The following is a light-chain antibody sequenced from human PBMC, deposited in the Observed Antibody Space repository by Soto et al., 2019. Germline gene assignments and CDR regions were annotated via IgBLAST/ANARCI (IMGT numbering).Light chain of an antibody. CDR3: QQRSKWPRT. CDR2: DAS. Sequence: EIVLTQSPATLSLSPGERATLSCRASQSVSGYLGWYQQKPGQAPRLLIYDASNRATGVPARFSGSGSGTDFTPTINSLEPEDFGVYYCQQRSKWPRTFGQGTKVEIK. J-gene: IGKJ1*01. CDR1: QSVSGY. V-gene: IGKV3-11*01.